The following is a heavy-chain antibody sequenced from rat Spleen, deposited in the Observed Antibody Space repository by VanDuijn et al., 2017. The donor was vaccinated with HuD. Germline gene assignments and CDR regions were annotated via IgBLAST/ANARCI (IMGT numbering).Heavy chain of an antibody. D-gene: IGHD1-7*01. CDR1: GFTFSDYY. CDR2: ISYDGSST. CDR3: TTDYYGCPFDY. V-gene: IGHV5-20*01. Sequence: EVQLVESDGGLVQPGRSLKLSCAASGFTFSDYYMAWVRQAPTKGLEWVATISYDGSSTYYRDSVKGRFTISRDNAKSTLYLQMDSLRSEDTATYYCTTDYYGCPFDYWGQGVMVTVSS. J-gene: IGHJ2*01.